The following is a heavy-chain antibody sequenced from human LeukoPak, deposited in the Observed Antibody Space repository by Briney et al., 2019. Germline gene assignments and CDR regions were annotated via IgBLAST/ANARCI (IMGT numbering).Heavy chain of an antibody. J-gene: IGHJ4*02. CDR1: GGSISSGSHH. CDR2: IYDSRTI. Sequence: SETLSLTCTVSGGSISSGSHHWGWFRQSPGKGLEWIGSIYDSRTIYYNPSLNSPVTISAVTSKNQFSLQLNSVTAADTAVYYCARHDGRSGGTMGALDSWGQGSLVTVSS. V-gene: IGHV4-39*01. D-gene: IGHD4-23*01. CDR3: ARHDGRSGGTMGALDS.